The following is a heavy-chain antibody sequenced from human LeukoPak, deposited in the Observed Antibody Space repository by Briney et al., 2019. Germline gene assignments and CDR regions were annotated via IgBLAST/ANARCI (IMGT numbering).Heavy chain of an antibody. CDR2: IRGSGGNT. CDR1: GFTFSHYA. Sequence: GGSLRLSCAASGFTFSHYAMSRVRQAPGKGLEWVSGIRGSGGNTYYADSVKGRFTISRDNSKNTLYLQMNSLRAEDTAVYYCAKDGYSSSWYYFDYWGQGTLVTVSS. D-gene: IGHD6-13*01. CDR3: AKDGYSSSWYYFDY. V-gene: IGHV3-23*01. J-gene: IGHJ4*02.